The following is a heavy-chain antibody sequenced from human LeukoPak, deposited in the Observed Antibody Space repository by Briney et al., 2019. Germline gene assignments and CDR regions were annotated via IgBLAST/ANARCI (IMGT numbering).Heavy chain of an antibody. J-gene: IGHJ4*02. Sequence: GGSLRLSCAASGFTFDDYAMHWVRQAPGKGLEWVSGISWNSGSIGYADSVKGRFTISRDNAKNSLYLQMNSLGAEDTALYYCAKDRGDDFWSGYYNWGQGTLVTVSS. D-gene: IGHD3-3*01. CDR1: GFTFDDYA. CDR3: AKDRGDDFWSGYYN. CDR2: ISWNSGSI. V-gene: IGHV3-9*01.